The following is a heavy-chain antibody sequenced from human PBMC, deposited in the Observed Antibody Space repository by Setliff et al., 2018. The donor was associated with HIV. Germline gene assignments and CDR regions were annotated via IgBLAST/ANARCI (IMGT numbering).Heavy chain of an antibody. J-gene: IGHJ5*02. D-gene: IGHD6-13*01. CDR1: GGSFSGYY. CDR2: INHSRTT. CDR3: ARGGDSSSWYWGRWFDP. Sequence: PSETLSLTCAVYGGSFSGYYWSWIRQPPGKGLEWIGEINHSRTTNYNPSLQSRVTISVDTSKNQFSLKMRSVTAADTAVYYCARGGDSSSWYWGRWFDPWGQGTLVTVS. V-gene: IGHV4-34*01.